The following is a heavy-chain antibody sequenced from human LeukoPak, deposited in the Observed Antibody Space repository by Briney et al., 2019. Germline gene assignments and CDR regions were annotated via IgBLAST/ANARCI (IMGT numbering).Heavy chain of an antibody. CDR1: GYTFTSYG. CDR2: ISAYNGNT. J-gene: IGHJ4*02. V-gene: IGHV1-18*01. CDR3: ARGNRGYDWAIDY. D-gene: IGHD5-12*01. Sequence: ASVTVSCKASGYTFTSYGINWGRQAPRQGLEWMGCISAYNGNTNYAQKLQGRVTMTTDTYTSTAYMGLRSLRSADTAVYYCARGNRGYDWAIDYWGQATLVTVSS.